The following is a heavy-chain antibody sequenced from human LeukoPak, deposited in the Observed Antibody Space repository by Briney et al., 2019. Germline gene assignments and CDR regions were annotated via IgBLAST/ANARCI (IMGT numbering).Heavy chain of an antibody. CDR2: ISSSSSYI. Sequence: GGSLRLSCAASGFTFSSYWMSWVRQAPGKGLEWVSSISSSSSYIYYADSVKGRFTISRDNAKNSLYLQMNSLRAEDTAVYYCARKFNPLTTVVNTGTSDYWGQGTLVTVSS. D-gene: IGHD4-23*01. CDR3: ARKFNPLTTVVNTGTSDY. CDR1: GFTFSSYW. J-gene: IGHJ4*02. V-gene: IGHV3-21*01.